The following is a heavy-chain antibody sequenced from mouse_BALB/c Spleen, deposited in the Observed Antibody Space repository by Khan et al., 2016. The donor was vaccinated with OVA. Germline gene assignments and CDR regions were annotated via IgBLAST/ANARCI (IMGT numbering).Heavy chain of an antibody. J-gene: IGHJ3*01. D-gene: IGHD2-2*01. CDR1: GYMFSSYY. Sequence: VELVESGAELVKPGASVKLSCKASGYMFSSYYMYWVKQRPGQGLEWIGEINPNNGGTNLNEKFKSKATLTVHKSSSTAYMQLSSLTSEDSAVYYCSRSGYGSFVYWGRGTLVTVS. V-gene: IGHV1S81*02. CDR3: SRSGYGSFVY. CDR2: INPNNGGT.